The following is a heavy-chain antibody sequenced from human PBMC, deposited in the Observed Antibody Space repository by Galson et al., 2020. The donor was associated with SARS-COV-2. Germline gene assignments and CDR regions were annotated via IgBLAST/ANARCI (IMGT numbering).Heavy chain of an antibody. CDR3: AVQLWLRGGFDY. V-gene: IGHV4-39*01. CDR2: IYYSGST. Sequence: SETLSLTCTVSGGSISSSSYYWGWIRQPPGKGLEWIGSIYYSGSTYYNPSLKSRVTISVDTSKNQFSPKLSSVTAADTAVYYCAVQLWLRGGFDYWGQGTLVTVSS. J-gene: IGHJ4*02. CDR1: GGSISSSSYY. D-gene: IGHD5-18*01.